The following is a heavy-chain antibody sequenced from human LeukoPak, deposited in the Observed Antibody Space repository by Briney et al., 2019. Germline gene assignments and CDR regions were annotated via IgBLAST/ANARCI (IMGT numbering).Heavy chain of an antibody. D-gene: IGHD6-19*01. CDR1: GYTFTGYY. CDR3: ARAPLSYTQWLGDYFDY. CDR2: ISPNSGGT. Sequence: AASVKVSCKASGYTFTGYYMHWVRQAPGQGLEWMGWISPNSGGTNYAQKFQGWVTMTRDTSISTAYMELSRLRSDDTAVYYCARAPLSYTQWLGDYFDYWGQGTLVTVSS. J-gene: IGHJ4*02. V-gene: IGHV1-2*04.